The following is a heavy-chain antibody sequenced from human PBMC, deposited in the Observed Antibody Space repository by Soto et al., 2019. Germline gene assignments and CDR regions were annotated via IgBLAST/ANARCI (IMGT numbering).Heavy chain of an antibody. CDR2: IYHSGST. Sequence: SETLSLTCTVSGGSVSSGSYYWSWIRQPPGKGLEWIGYIYHSGSTNYNPSLKSRVTISVDRSKNQFSLKLSSVTAADTAVYYCARAHYGDYGYGMDVWGQGTTVTVSS. CDR3: ARAHYGDYGYGMDV. D-gene: IGHD4-17*01. J-gene: IGHJ6*02. CDR1: GGSVSSGSYY. V-gene: IGHV4-61*01.